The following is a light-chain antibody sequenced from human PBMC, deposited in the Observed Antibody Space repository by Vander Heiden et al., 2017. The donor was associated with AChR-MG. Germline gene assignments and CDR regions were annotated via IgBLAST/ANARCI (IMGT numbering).Light chain of an antibody. CDR3: QVWDSSSDHLVV. J-gene: IGLJ2*01. CDR1: NIGSKS. Sequence: SYVLTQPPSVSVAPGKTARITCGGNNIGSKSVHWYQQKPGQAPVLVVYDDSDRPSGIPERFSCSNSGNTATLTISRVEAGDEADYDCQVWDSSSDHLVVFGGGTKLTVL. CDR2: DDS. V-gene: IGLV3-21*03.